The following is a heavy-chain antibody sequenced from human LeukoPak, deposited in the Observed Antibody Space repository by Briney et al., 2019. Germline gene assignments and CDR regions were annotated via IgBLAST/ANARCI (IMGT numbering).Heavy chain of an antibody. J-gene: IGHJ3*02. Sequence: SETLSLTCTVSGGSISSYYWSWIRQPAGKGLEWIGRIYTSGSTNYNPSLKSRVTMSVDTSKNQFSLKLSSVTAADTAVYYCARGIVGATTAHDAFDIWGQGTMVTVSS. CDR3: ARGIVGATTAHDAFDI. CDR2: IYTSGST. CDR1: GGSISSYY. V-gene: IGHV4-4*07. D-gene: IGHD1-26*01.